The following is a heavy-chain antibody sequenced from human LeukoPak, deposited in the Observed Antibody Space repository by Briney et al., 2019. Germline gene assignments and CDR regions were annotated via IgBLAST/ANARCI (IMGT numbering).Heavy chain of an antibody. CDR3: ARGRRVVVVAAGKWFDP. Sequence: SETLSLTCAVYGGSFSGYYWGWIRQPPGKGLEGIGEINHSGSTNYNPSLKSRVTISVDTSKNQFSLKLSSVTAADTAVYYCARGRRVVVVAAGKWFDPWGQGTLVTVSS. CDR2: INHSGST. D-gene: IGHD2-15*01. V-gene: IGHV4-34*01. J-gene: IGHJ5*02. CDR1: GGSFSGYY.